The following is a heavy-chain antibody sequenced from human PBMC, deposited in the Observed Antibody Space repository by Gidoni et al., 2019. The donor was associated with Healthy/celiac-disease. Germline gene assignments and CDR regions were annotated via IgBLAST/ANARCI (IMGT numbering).Heavy chain of an antibody. V-gene: IGHV3-21*01. J-gene: IGHJ4*02. CDR3: ARDQENSSGYYEVGVFDY. Sequence: EVQLVESGGGLVKAGGSLRPSCAASGATFSSESMNWVRQAPGKGLEWVSSISSSSSYIYYADSVKGRFTISRDNAKNSLYLQMNSLRAEDTAVYYCARDQENSSGYYEVGVFDYWGQGTLVTVSS. CDR2: ISSSSSYI. D-gene: IGHD3-22*01. CDR1: GATFSSES.